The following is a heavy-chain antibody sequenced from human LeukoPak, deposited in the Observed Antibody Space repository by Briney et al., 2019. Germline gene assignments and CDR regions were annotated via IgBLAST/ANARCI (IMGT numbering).Heavy chain of an antibody. CDR1: GFTFSAYA. D-gene: IGHD1-14*01. V-gene: IGHV3-23*01. CDR2: ISGSGGST. Sequence: AGGSLRLSCAASGFTFSAYAMSWVRQAPGKWLEWVSAISGSGGSTFNADSVKGRFTISRDNSKNTLFLQMNSLRAEDTAIYYCAKDHPSGNDFDYWGQGTLVTVSS. J-gene: IGHJ4*02. CDR3: AKDHPSGNDFDY.